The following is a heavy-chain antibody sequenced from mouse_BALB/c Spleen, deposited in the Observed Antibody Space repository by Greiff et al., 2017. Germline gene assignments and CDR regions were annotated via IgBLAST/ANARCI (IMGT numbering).Heavy chain of an antibody. D-gene: IGHD2-1*01. J-gene: IGHJ4*01. Sequence: VQRVESGAELVRPGSSVKISCKASGYAFSSYWMNWVKQRPGQGLEWIGQIYPGDGDTNYNGKFKGKATLTADKSSSTAYMQLSSLTSEDSAVYFCARGGNYVYAMDYWGQGTSVTVSS. CDR3: ARGGNYVYAMDY. CDR1: GYAFSSYW. V-gene: IGHV1-80*01. CDR2: IYPGDGDT.